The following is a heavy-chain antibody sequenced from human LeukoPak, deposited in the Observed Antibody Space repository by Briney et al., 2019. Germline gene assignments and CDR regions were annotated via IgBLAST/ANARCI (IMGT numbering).Heavy chain of an antibody. CDR1: GYSFTSYW. D-gene: IGHD6-13*01. Sequence: GESQRISCKGSGYSFTSYWISWVRQMPGKGLEWMGRIDPSDSYTNYSPSFQGHVTISADKSITTAYLQWSSLKASDTAMYYCARHFSSYSSSSRLAYWGQGTLVTVSS. CDR3: ARHFSSYSSSSRLAY. V-gene: IGHV5-10-1*01. CDR2: IDPSDSYT. J-gene: IGHJ4*02.